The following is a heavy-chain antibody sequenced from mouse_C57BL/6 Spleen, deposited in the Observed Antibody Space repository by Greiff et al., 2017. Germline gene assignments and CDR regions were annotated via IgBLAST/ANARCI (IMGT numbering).Heavy chain of an antibody. V-gene: IGHV14-4*01. Sequence: EVQLQQSGAELVRPGASVKLSCTASGFNIKDDYMHWVKQRPEQGLEWIGWIDPENGDTEYASKFQGKATITADTSSNTAYLQLSSLTSEDTAVYYCTVDCDVAYWGQGTLVTVSA. J-gene: IGHJ3*01. CDR3: TVDCDVAY. D-gene: IGHD2-3*01. CDR1: GFNIKDDY. CDR2: IDPENGDT.